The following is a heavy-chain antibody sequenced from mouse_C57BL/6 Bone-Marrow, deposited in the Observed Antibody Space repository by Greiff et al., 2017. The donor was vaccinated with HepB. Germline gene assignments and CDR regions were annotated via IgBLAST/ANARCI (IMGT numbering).Heavy chain of an antibody. V-gene: IGHV1-80*01. Sequence: VQLQQSGAELVKPGASVKISCKASGYAFSSYWMNWVKQRPGKGLEWIGQIYPGDGDTNYNGKFKGKATLTADKSSSTAYMQLSSLTSEDSAVYFCASFYYYGSSRDYWGQGTTLTVSS. CDR3: ASFYYYGSSRDY. CDR2: IYPGDGDT. J-gene: IGHJ2*01. D-gene: IGHD1-1*01. CDR1: GYAFSSYW.